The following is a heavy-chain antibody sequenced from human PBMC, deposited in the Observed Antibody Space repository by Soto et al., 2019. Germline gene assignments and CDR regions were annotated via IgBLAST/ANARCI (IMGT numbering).Heavy chain of an antibody. D-gene: IGHD3-10*01. V-gene: IGHV3-30*03. CDR3: ATEENYYDSGGYPLDH. J-gene: IGHJ4*02. Sequence: GESLKISCAPSGFTFSIYGMHWVRQAPGKGLEWVAVISSDGSAKYYADSVKGRFTISRDNSKNTLHLQMNSLRLEDTAVYYCATEENYYDSGGYPLDHWGQGTLVTVSS. CDR2: ISSDGSAK. CDR1: GFTFSIYG.